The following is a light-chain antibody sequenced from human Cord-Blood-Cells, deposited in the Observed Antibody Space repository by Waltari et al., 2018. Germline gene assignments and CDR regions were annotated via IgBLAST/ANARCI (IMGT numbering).Light chain of an antibody. Sequence: NKMTQPPPPPPASVRDRVTIPCRASQRISSYLNWYQQKPGKAPKLLIYAGSSLESGVPSRFSGSGSGTDFTLTISSLQPEDFATYYCQQGYSTPYTFGQETKLEIK. CDR3: QQGYSTPYT. J-gene: IGKJ2*01. CDR2: AGS. V-gene: IGKV1-39*01. CDR1: QRISSY.